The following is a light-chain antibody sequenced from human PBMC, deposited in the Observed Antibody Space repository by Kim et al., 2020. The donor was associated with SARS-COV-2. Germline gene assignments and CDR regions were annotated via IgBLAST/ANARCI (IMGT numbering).Light chain of an antibody. Sequence: QLVLTQSPSASASLGASVKLTCTLSSGYSSYAIAWHQQQPEKGPRYLMKLNSDGSHSKGDGIPDRFSGSSSGAERYLTISSLQSEDEADYYCQTWGTGEVFGGGTQLTVL. CDR1: SGYSSYA. V-gene: IGLV4-69*01. CDR3: QTWGTGEV. J-gene: IGLJ3*02. CDR2: LNSDGSH.